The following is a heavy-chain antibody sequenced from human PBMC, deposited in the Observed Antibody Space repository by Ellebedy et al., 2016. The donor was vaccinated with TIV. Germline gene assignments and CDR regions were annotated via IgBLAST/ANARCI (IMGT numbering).Heavy chain of an antibody. V-gene: IGHV4-39*01. Sequence: GSLRLSXTVSGGSISSYYWGWIRQPPGKGLEWIGSIYYSGSTYYNPSLKSRVTISVDTSKNQFSLKLSSVTAADTAVYYCAKLLGYCSGGSCARTDYWGQGTLVTVSS. CDR1: GGSISSYY. CDR2: IYYSGST. D-gene: IGHD2-15*01. J-gene: IGHJ4*02. CDR3: AKLLGYCSGGSCARTDY.